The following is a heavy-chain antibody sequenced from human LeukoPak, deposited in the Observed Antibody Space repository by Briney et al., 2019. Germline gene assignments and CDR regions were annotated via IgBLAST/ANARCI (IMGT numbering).Heavy chain of an antibody. Sequence: GGSLRLSCAASGFTFSNAWMSWVRQAPGKGLEWVGRIKSKTDGGTTDYAAPVKGRFTISRDDSKNTLYLQMNSLKTEDTAVYYCTADSSGYVTDYWGQGTLVTVSS. CDR1: GFTFSNAW. D-gene: IGHD3-22*01. CDR2: IKSKTDGGTT. J-gene: IGHJ4*02. CDR3: TADSSGYVTDY. V-gene: IGHV3-15*01.